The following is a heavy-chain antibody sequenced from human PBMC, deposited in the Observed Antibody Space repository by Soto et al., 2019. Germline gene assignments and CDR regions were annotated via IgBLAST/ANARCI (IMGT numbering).Heavy chain of an antibody. Sequence: ASVKVSCKASGYSFTDYHIHWVRQAPGQGLEWLGRINPKSGGTSTAQKFQGWVTMTRDRSISTVYMELTRLRSDDTAVYFCARGHSTDCSNGVCSFFYNHEMDVWGQGTTVTV. CDR1: GYSFTDYH. D-gene: IGHD2-8*01. J-gene: IGHJ6*02. CDR2: INPKSGGT. CDR3: ARGHSTDCSNGVCSFFYNHEMDV. V-gene: IGHV1-2*04.